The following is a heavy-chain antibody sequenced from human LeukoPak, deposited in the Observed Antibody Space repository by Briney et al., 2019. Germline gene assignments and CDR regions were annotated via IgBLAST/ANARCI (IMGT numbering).Heavy chain of an antibody. V-gene: IGHV3-21*01. CDR2: ISSSSSYI. Sequence: SGGSLRLSCAASGFTFSSYSMNWVRQAPGKGLEWVSSISSSSSYIYYADSVKGRFTTSRDNAKNSLYLQMNSLRAEDTAVYYCARDRVRQTGYGDYPSYYFDYWGQGTLVTVSS. CDR1: GFTFSSYS. CDR3: ARDRVRQTGYGDYPSYYFDY. D-gene: IGHD4-17*01. J-gene: IGHJ4*02.